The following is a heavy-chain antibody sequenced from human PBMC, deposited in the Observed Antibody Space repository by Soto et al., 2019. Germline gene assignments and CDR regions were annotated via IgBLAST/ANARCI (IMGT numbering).Heavy chain of an antibody. J-gene: IGHJ4*02. CDR1: GGSISSYY. CDR2: IYYSGSA. D-gene: IGHD2-21*02. CDR3: ASVVTASYFDY. V-gene: IGHV4-59*01. Sequence: QVQLQESGPGLVKPSETLSLTCTVSGGSISSYYWRWIRQPPGKGLEWIGYIYYSGSANYNPSPKGRGTISVDTAKNQFSLKLSSVTAADTAVYYCASVVTASYFDYWGQGTLVTVSS.